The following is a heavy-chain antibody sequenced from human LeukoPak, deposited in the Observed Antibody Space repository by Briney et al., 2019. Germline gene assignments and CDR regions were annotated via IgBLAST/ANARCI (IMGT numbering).Heavy chain of an antibody. J-gene: IGHJ4*01. Sequence: GGSLRLSCAASGFTFSSFAMSWVRQAPGKGLEWVSGFSETNSGIYYADSVEGRFTISRDNSRNTLYLQMNSLGVEDTAIYFCAKVVQTGNSMFDYWGQGALVTVSS. D-gene: IGHD2/OR15-2a*01. CDR1: GFTFSSFA. CDR2: FSETNSGI. CDR3: AKVVQTGNSMFDY. V-gene: IGHV3-23*01.